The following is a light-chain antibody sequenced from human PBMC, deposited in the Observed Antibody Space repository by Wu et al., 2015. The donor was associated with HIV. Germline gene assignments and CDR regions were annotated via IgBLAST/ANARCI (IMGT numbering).Light chain of an antibody. V-gene: IGKV1-6*01. CDR2: GAS. CDR3: LQDYNLWT. J-gene: IGKJ1*01. Sequence: AIQMTQFPSSLSPYVGDRVTITCRASQAIRNDVSWYQQRPGKAPKLLIYGASTLQTGVPSGFSGSGYGTDFSLTISSLQPEDPATYYCLQDYNLWTFGQGTKVEI. CDR1: QAIRND.